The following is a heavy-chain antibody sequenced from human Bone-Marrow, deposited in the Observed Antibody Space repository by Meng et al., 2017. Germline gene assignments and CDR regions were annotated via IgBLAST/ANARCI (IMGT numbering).Heavy chain of an antibody. Sequence: QGQLQESGPGLGKPSQTVSLTCTVSGGSIRSRNHYWSWVRQYPGKGLEWIGSIFYTGSAYYNPSLKSRIYISIDTSKNQFSLKLNSVTAADTAVYYCARDRHYDVSTGYGWFDPWGQGTLVTVSS. V-gene: IGHV4-31*03. CDR1: GGSIRSRNHY. CDR2: IFYTGSA. J-gene: IGHJ5*02. CDR3: ARDRHYDVSTGYGWFDP. D-gene: IGHD3-9*01.